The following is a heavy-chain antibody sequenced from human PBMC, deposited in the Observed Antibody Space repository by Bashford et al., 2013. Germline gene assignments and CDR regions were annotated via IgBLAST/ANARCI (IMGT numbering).Heavy chain of an antibody. J-gene: IGHJ3*01. D-gene: IGHD1-26*01. CDR2: ISSSGNS. CDR3: ARDGPVVGVWNAFDV. Sequence: ASVKVSCKASGYTFADFGISWVRQAPGQGLEWVAWISSSGNSNYAQKVQGRVTLTTDTSTSTAYMELSSLRSDDTAVYFCARDGPVVGVWNAFDVWGQGTVVTVSS. CDR1: GYTFADFG. V-gene: IGHV1-18*01.